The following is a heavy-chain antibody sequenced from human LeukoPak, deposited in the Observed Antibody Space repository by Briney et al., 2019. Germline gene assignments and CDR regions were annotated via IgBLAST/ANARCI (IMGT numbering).Heavy chain of an antibody. J-gene: IGHJ4*02. CDR3: ARAISGYNYGLDY. CDR1: GFTFSNYA. V-gene: IGHV3-23*01. Sequence: GGSLRLSCAASGFTFSNYAMSWVRQAPEKGLEWVSAISGSVGTTYYADSVKGRFTISRDNSKNTLSLQMNSLRAEDTAVYFCARAISGYNYGLDYWGQGTLVTVS. D-gene: IGHD5-18*01. CDR2: ISGSVGTT.